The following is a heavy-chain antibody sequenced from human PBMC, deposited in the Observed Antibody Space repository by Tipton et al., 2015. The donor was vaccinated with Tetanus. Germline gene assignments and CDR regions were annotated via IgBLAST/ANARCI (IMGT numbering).Heavy chain of an antibody. CDR1: GGSITSGTYH. CDR2: IYSYNGNT. D-gene: IGHD3-3*01. Sequence: GLVKPSETLSLTCKVSGGSITSGTYHWSWIRQPPGQGLGWVGSIYSYNGNTFQNPALKSRVSMSLDTSKNEFSLKLASVTAADTAVYFCARANFDFSKKGPFDSWGQGILVIVSA. J-gene: IGHJ4*02. CDR3: ARANFDFSKKGPFDS. V-gene: IGHV4-39*07.